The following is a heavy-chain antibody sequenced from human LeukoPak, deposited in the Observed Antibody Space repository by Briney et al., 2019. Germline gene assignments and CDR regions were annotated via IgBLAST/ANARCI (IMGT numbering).Heavy chain of an antibody. J-gene: IGHJ1*01. V-gene: IGHV3-30*04. D-gene: IGHD3-22*01. CDR2: ISYDGSNK. CDR1: GFTFSSYA. Sequence: PGGSLRLSCAASGFTFSSYAMHWVRRAPGKGLEWVAVISYDGSNKYYADSVKGRFTISRDNSKNTLYLQMNSLRAEDTAVYYCARDWGTYYYDSSGQSPAFQHWGQGTLVTVSS. CDR3: ARDWGTYYYDSSGQSPAFQH.